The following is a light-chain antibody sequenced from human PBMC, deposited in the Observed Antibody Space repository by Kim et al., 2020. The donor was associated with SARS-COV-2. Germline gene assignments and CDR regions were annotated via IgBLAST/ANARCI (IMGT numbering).Light chain of an antibody. CDR3: QQYGSSPLT. CDR1: QSISNSY. Sequence: SPGERATLSCRASQSISNSYLAWYQQKPGQAPRLLIYGASSRATGIPDRFSGSGSGTDFTFSISRLEPEDFAVYYRQQYGSSPLTFGGGNKVDIK. J-gene: IGKJ4*01. CDR2: GAS. V-gene: IGKV3-20*01.